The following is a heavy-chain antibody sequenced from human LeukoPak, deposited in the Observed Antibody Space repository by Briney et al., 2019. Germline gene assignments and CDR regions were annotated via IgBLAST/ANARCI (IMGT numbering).Heavy chain of an antibody. CDR1: GGTFSSYA. CDR3: ARAPRAQNYDFWSGPRMKPLELDY. D-gene: IGHD3-3*01. V-gene: IGHV1-69*04. Sequence: SVKVSCKASGGTFSSYAISWVRQAPGQGLEWMGRIIPILGIANYAQKLQGRVTMTTDTSTSTAYMELRSLRSDDTAVYYCARAPRAQNYDFWSGPRMKPLELDYWGQGTLVTVSS. CDR2: IIPILGIA. J-gene: IGHJ4*02.